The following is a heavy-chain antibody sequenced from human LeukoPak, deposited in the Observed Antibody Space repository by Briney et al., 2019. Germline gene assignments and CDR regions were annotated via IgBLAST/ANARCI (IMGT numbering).Heavy chain of an antibody. Sequence: GGSLRLSCAASRFMVSSNYMSWVRQAPGKGLEWVSVIYSGGSTYYADSVKGRFTISRDNSKNTQYLQMNMLRAEDTAMYYCARGKDDAFDIWGQGTMVTVSS. CDR3: ARGKDDAFDI. CDR1: RFMVSSNY. J-gene: IGHJ3*02. CDR2: IYSGGST. V-gene: IGHV3-53*01.